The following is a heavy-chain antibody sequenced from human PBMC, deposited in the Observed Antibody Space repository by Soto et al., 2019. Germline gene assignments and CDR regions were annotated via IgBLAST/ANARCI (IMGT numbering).Heavy chain of an antibody. CDR1: VFTFRNYG. V-gene: IGHV3-33*01. CDR2: IWFDGSNA. CDR3: ARPSLVERNYVAFDI. Sequence: VGSLRLSCVSSVFTFRNYGMHCVRHSPDKGLEWVAVIWFDGSNADYADSVKGRFTISRDNSKNTLYLHMNSLRAEDTAVYSCARPSLVERNYVAFDIWGQATRVNVSS. D-gene: IGHD3-10*02. J-gene: IGHJ3*02.